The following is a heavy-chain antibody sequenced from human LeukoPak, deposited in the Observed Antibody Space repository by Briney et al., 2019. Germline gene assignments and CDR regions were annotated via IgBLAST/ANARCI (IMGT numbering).Heavy chain of an antibody. CDR1: GFTFDDYA. J-gene: IGHJ4*02. V-gene: IGHV3-9*01. D-gene: IGHD4-17*01. Sequence: GGSLRLSCAASGFTFDDYAMHWVRQAPGKGLEWVSGISWNSGSIGYADSVKGRFTISRDNAKNSLYLQMNSLRAEDTALYYCGKDIVRYGDNVRGAFDYWGQGTLVTVSS. CDR2: ISWNSGSI. CDR3: GKDIVRYGDNVRGAFDY.